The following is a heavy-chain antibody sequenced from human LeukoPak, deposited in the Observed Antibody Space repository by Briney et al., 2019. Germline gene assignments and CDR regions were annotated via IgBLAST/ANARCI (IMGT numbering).Heavy chain of an antibody. Sequence: ASVKVSCKASGYTFTGYGISWVRQAPGQGLERMGWISAYNGNTNYAQKLQGRVTMTTDTSTSTAYMELRSLRSDDTAVYYCARVGTYYYDSSDQGAFDIWGQGTMVTVSS. CDR3: ARVGTYYYDSSDQGAFDI. J-gene: IGHJ3*02. V-gene: IGHV1-18*01. CDR1: GYTFTGYG. D-gene: IGHD3-22*01. CDR2: ISAYNGNT.